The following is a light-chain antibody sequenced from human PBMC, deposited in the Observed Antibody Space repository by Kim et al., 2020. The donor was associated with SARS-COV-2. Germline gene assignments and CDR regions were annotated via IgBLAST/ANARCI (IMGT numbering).Light chain of an antibody. CDR1: QSVSSSH. CDR2: GES. CDR3: QHYDTSPPCT. V-gene: IGKV3-20*01. J-gene: IGKJ2*02. Sequence: EIVLTQSPGTLSLSPGERATLSCRASQSVSSSHLAWYQQKPGQAPRLLIYGESSRATGIPDRISGSGSGTDFTLTISRLDPEDFAVYYCQHYDTSPPCTFGQGTKLEI.